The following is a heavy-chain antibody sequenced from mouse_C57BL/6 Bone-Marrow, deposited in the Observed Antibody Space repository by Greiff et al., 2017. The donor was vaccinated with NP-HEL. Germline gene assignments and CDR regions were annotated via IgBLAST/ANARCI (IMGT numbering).Heavy chain of an antibody. D-gene: IGHD2-5*01. CDR1: GYTFTSYG. CDR2: ICPRSGNT. V-gene: IGHV1-81*01. J-gene: IGHJ3*01. Sequence: QVQLQQSGADLARPGASVKLSCKASGYTFTSYGISWVQQTTGQGLEWIGEICPRSGNTYYTEKFKGKATLTADKSSSTVYMELRSLTSEDSAVYVCARRAYYSNEGFAYWGQGTLVTVSA. CDR3: ARRAYYSNEGFAY.